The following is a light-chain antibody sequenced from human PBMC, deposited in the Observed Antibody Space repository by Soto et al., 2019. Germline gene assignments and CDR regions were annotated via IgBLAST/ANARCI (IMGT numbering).Light chain of an antibody. CDR3: QQYDTLPPMYP. Sequence: DIQMTQSPSSLSASVGDRVTITCQASQDISNYLNWYQQKPGKAPKLLIYDASNVETGVPSRFSGSGSGTDFTFTISSLKTEDIATYYCQQYDTLPPMYPFGQGTKLEIK. CDR1: QDISNY. CDR2: DAS. V-gene: IGKV1-33*01. J-gene: IGKJ2*01.